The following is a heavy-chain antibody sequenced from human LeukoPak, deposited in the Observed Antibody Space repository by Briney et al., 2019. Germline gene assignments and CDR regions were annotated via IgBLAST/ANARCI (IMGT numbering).Heavy chain of an antibody. V-gene: IGHV3-21*01. CDR1: GFTFRSYS. D-gene: IGHD4-17*01. J-gene: IGHJ4*02. CDR3: ARSMQVNGDYVWYYFDY. CDR2: ISTSSAYI. Sequence: GGSLRLSCAVSGFTFRSYSMNWVRQAPGKGLEWISSISTSSAYIHYADSVAGRFTISRDNAKNSLYLQMNSLRAEDTAVYYCARSMQVNGDYVWYYFDYWGQGTLVTVSS.